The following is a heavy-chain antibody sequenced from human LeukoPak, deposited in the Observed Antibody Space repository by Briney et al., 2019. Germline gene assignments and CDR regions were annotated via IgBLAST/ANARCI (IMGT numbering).Heavy chain of an antibody. Sequence: GGSLRLSCAASGFTFSSYAMSWVRQAPGKGLEWVSAISGSGGSTYYADSVKGRFTISRDNSKNTLYLQMNSLRAEDTAVYYCAKVRDERITIFGVVIGPRNFDYWGQGTWSPSPQ. CDR1: GFTFSSYA. CDR3: AKVRDERITIFGVVIGPRNFDY. V-gene: IGHV3-23*01. J-gene: IGHJ4*02. D-gene: IGHD3-3*01. CDR2: ISGSGGST.